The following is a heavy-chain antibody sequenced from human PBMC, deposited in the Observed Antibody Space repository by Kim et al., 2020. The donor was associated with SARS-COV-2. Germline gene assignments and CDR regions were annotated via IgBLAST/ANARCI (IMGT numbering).Heavy chain of an antibody. CDR2: INPSGSNT. D-gene: IGHD3-22*01. CDR1: GYTFTNYY. V-gene: IGHV1-46*01. CDR3: ARGYYYDNSGKMYYFDY. J-gene: IGHJ4*02. Sequence: ASVKVSCKASGYTFTNYYMHWVRQAPGQGLEWMGVINPSGSNTNYAQKFRGRVTMTRDTSTSTVYMELSSLRSEDTAVYYCARGYYYDNSGKMYYFDYWGQGTLVTVSS.